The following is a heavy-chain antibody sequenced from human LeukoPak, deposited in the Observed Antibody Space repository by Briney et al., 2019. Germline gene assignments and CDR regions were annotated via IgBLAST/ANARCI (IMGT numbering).Heavy chain of an antibody. V-gene: IGHV4-4*02. CDR2: IYHSGST. CDR3: ASLRVERFYFDY. CDR1: GGSISSSNW. J-gene: IGHJ4*02. Sequence: KSSETLSLTCAVSGGSISSSNWWSWVRQPPGKGLEWIGEIYHSGSTKYNPSLKSRVTISVDKSKNQLSLNLSSVTAADTAVYYCASLRVERFYFDYWGQGTLVTVSS.